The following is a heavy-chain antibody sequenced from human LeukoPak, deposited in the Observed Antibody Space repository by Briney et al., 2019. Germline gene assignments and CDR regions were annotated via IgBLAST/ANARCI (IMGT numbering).Heavy chain of an antibody. V-gene: IGHV4-30-2*01. CDR1: GGSISSGGHS. CDR2: IYHSGST. CDR3: ARGKGSYYYYGMDV. D-gene: IGHD2-15*01. Sequence: SETLSLTCAVSGGSISSGGHSWSWIRQPPGKGLEWIGYIYHSGSTYYNPSLKSRVTISVDRSKNQFSLKLSSVTAADTAVYYCARGKGSYYYYGMDVWGQGTTVTVSS. J-gene: IGHJ6*02.